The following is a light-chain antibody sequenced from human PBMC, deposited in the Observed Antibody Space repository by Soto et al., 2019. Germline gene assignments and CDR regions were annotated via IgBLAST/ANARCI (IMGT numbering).Light chain of an antibody. V-gene: IGKV3-15*01. CDR1: QSVSSN. CDR3: QHYHNWPPWT. Sequence: EIVMTQSPATLSVFPGERATLSCRASQSVSSNLAWYQQKPGQAPRLLIYGASTRATGIPARFSGSGSGTEFPLTISSLQSEDFAVYYCQHYHNWPPWTFGQGTKVEIK. J-gene: IGKJ1*01. CDR2: GAS.